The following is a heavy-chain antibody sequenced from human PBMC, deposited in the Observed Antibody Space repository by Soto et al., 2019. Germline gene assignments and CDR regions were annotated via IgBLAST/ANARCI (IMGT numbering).Heavy chain of an antibody. D-gene: IGHD1-26*01. Sequence: PGGSLSRSCAASGFTVSSNYMSWVRQAPGKGLEWVSVIYSGGSTYCADSVKGRFTISRDNSKNTLYLQMNSLRAEDTAVYYCARDRYPFDYWGQGTLVTVSS. V-gene: IGHV3-53*01. CDR1: GFTVSSNY. CDR3: ARDRYPFDY. CDR2: IYSGGST. J-gene: IGHJ4*02.